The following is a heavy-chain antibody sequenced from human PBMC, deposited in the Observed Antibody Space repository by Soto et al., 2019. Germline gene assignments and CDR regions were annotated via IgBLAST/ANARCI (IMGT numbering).Heavy chain of an antibody. CDR1: GFNCDDHV. D-gene: IGHD3-3*01. CDR3: ARSWSGSSSGRVDV. CDR2: INWDGYSI. V-gene: IGHV3-9*01. Sequence: ALRLAGVASGFNCDDHVMHWVRQVPGKGLEWVGHINWDGYSIGYGGSVRGRFSISRDNAKNTLYLQMNSLGPEDTALYFCARSWSGSSSGRVDVWGQGTTVTVSS. J-gene: IGHJ6*02.